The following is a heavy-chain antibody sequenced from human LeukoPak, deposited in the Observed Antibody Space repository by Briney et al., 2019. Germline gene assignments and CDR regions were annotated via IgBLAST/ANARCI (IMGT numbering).Heavy chain of an antibody. D-gene: IGHD2/OR15-2a*01. V-gene: IGHV2-70*11. Sequence: SGPALVKPTQTVTLTCTFSGFSFTTRGMCVSWIRQSPGKALEWLGRIDWDDDKYYSTSLKTRLTISKDRSKDQVVLTLTKMDPADTGTYYCARHLIGGALDIWGQGTVVTVSS. CDR2: IDWDDDK. J-gene: IGHJ3*02. CDR1: GFSFTTRGMC. CDR3: ARHLIGGALDI.